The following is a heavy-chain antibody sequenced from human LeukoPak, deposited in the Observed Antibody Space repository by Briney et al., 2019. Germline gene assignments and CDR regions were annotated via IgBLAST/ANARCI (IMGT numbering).Heavy chain of an antibody. V-gene: IGHV3-23*01. CDR3: ARDRGVTPRRNYFDY. CDR2: ISGSAGTS. J-gene: IGHJ4*02. Sequence: SGGSLRLSCAASGFSFSDYAMSWVRQAPGKGLEWVSGISGSAGTSYHADSVKGRFTISRDNSKNTLYLQMNSPRVEDTAVYYCARDRGVTPRRNYFDYWGQGSLVAVSS. D-gene: IGHD2-8*01. CDR1: GFSFSDYA.